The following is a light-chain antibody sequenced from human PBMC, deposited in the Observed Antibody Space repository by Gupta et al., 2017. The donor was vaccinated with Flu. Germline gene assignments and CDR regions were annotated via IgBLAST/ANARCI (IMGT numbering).Light chain of an antibody. CDR3: QVWASTNNHV. CDR1: KSGNKF. Sequence: GNTTRGTVGGNKSGNKFVHWYQQKPAQALLLVVYDDSDRTAGPAGRFSGSNSGNTATLTISGAEDGDEADYYCQVWASTNNHVFGTGTKVTVL. V-gene: IGLV3-21*03. J-gene: IGLJ1*01. CDR2: DDS.